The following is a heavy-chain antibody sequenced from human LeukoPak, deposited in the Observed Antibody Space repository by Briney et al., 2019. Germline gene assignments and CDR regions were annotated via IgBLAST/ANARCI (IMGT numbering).Heavy chain of an antibody. V-gene: IGHV5-51*01. J-gene: IGHJ4*02. D-gene: IGHD5-24*01. CDR3: ARHRDGYNPDY. CDR1: GYTFTNYW. Sequence: GESLKISCKGSGYTFTNYWIAWVRQMPGKGLEWMGIIYPGDSDTRYSPSFQGQVTISADKSISSAYLQWGTLKASDTAMYYCARHRDGYNPDYWGQGTLVTVSS. CDR2: IYPGDSDT.